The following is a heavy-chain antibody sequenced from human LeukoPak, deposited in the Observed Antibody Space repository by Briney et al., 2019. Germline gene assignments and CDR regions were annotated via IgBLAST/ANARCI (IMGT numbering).Heavy chain of an antibody. J-gene: IGHJ4*02. CDR1: GFTFSSYG. Sequence: GGSLRLSCAASGFTFSSYGMHWVRQAPGKGLEWVAVISYDGSNKYYADSVKGRFAISRDNSKNTLYLQMNSLRAEDTAVYYCAKEGHGSSLDYWGQGTLVTVSS. CDR2: ISYDGSNK. CDR3: AKEGHGSSLDY. D-gene: IGHD6-13*01. V-gene: IGHV3-30*18.